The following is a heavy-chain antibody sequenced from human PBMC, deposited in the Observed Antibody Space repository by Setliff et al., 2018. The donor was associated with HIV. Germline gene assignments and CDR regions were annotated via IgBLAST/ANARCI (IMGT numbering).Heavy chain of an antibody. Sequence: GGSLRLSCAASGFTFRTYNMNWVRQAPGKGLEWVASLSSDGRYIYYADSLRGRSTISRDDAKNSLYLQIYSLRAEDTAVYFCARVPDYFDSSGDYDWGQGTLVTVSS. D-gene: IGHD3-22*01. CDR3: ARVPDYFDSSGDYD. CDR1: GFTFRTYN. V-gene: IGHV3-21*01. J-gene: IGHJ4*02. CDR2: LSSDGRYI.